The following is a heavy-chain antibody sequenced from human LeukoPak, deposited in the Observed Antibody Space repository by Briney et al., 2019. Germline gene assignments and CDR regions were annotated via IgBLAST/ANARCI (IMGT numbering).Heavy chain of an antibody. V-gene: IGHV4-4*07. CDR1: GGSISSYY. Sequence: SETLSLTCTVSGGSISSYYWSWIRQPAGKGLEWIGRIYTSGSTNYNPSLKSRVTVSVDTSKNQFSLKLSSVTAADTAVYYCARDGRSADYYYYYMDVWGKGTTVTVSS. CDR2: IYTSGST. D-gene: IGHD1-1*01. J-gene: IGHJ6*03. CDR3: ARDGRSADYYYYYMDV.